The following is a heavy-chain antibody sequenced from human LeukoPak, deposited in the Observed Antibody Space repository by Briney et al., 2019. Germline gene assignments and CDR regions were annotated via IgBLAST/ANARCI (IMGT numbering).Heavy chain of an antibody. CDR1: GGSISSYY. CDR2: IYYSGST. V-gene: IGHV4-59*01. D-gene: IGHD3-10*01. Sequence: PSETLSLTCTVSGGSISSYYGSWIRQPPGKGLEWIGYIYYSGSTNYNPSLKSRVTISVDTSKNQFSLKLSSVTAADTAVYYCARLRGSLPPYFDYWGQRTLVTVSS. J-gene: IGHJ4*02. CDR3: ARLRGSLPPYFDY.